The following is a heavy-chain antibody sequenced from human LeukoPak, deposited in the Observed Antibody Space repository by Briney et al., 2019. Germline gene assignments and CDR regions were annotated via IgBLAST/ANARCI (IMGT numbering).Heavy chain of an antibody. J-gene: IGHJ3*01. CDR2: ISSSGGST. CDR1: GFTFSTYA. CDR3: VKAYSSSTDAFDV. V-gene: IGHV3-23*01. D-gene: IGHD6-6*01. Sequence: GGSLRLSCAASGFTFSTYAMSWVRQAPGKGLEWVSGISSSGGSTYYADSVKGRFTISRDNSKNTLCLQMNSLRAEDTAVYYCVKAYSSSTDAFDVWGQGTMVTVSS.